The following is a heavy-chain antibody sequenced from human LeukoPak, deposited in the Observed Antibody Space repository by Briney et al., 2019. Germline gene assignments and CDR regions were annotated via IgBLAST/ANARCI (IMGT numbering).Heavy chain of an antibody. CDR1: GYRFTTYW. Sequence: GESLKISCQGSGYRFTTYWIGWVRQMPGKGLEWVGSIFPSDSETRYSTSFQGQVTISADKSISTAYLQWSSLKASDTAMYYCARHRILEWFLDAFDIWGQGTMVTVSS. J-gene: IGHJ3*02. CDR3: ARHRILEWFLDAFDI. CDR2: IFPSDSET. V-gene: IGHV5-51*01. D-gene: IGHD3-3*01.